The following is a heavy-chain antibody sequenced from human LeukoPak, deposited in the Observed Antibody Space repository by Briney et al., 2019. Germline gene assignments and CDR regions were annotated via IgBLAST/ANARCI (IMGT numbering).Heavy chain of an antibody. J-gene: IGHJ4*02. CDR1: GGSISSGGYY. CDR3: ARGDCGGDCYSFDY. Sequence: SETLSLTCTVSGGSISSGGYYWSWIRQPPGKGLEWIGYIYYSGSTYYNPSLKSRVTISVDTSKNQFSLKLSSVTAADTAVYYCARGDCGGDCYSFDYWGQGTLVTVSS. D-gene: IGHD2-21*02. V-gene: IGHV4-30-4*01. CDR2: IYYSGST.